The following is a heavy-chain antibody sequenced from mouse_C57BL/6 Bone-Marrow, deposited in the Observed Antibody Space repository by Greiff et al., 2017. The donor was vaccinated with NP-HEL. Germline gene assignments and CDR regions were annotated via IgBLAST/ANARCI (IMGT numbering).Heavy chain of an antibody. V-gene: IGHV10-1*01. CDR2: IRSKSNNYAT. CDR1: GFSFNTYA. D-gene: IGHD1-1*01. Sequence: EVHLVESGGGLVQPKGSLKLSCAASGFSFNTYAMNWVRQAPGKGLEWVARIRSKSNNYATYYADSVKDRFTISRDDSESMLYLQMNNLKTEDTAMYYCVSPITTVPLAYWGQGTLVTVSA. J-gene: IGHJ3*01. CDR3: VSPITTVPLAY.